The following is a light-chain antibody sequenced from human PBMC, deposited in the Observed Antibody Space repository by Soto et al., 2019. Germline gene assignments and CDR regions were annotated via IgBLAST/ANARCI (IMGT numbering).Light chain of an antibody. V-gene: IGKV1-5*03. J-gene: IGKJ5*01. CDR3: QQANSFPYT. CDR2: KAS. Sequence: DFQMTQSPSTLSASVGDRVTITCRASQTISTWLAWYQQKPGKAPKLLIYKASKLENGVPSRFSGSGSGTDFTLTISSLQPEDFATYYCQQANSFPYTFGQGTRLEIK. CDR1: QTISTW.